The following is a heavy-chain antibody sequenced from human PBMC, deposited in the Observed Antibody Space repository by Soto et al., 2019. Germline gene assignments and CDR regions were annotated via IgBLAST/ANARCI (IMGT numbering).Heavy chain of an antibody. J-gene: IGHJ3*02. V-gene: IGHV1-46*01. CDR2: INPSGGST. CDR1: GYTFTSNY. Sequence: GASVKVSCKVSGYTFTSNYMHWVRQAPGQGLEWMGIINPSGGSTNYAQKFQGRVSMATDTSTSTLYMELSSLRSEDTAMYYCARGYYYYDSSGLGAFDIWGQGTMVTVSS. D-gene: IGHD3-22*01. CDR3: ARGYYYYDSSGLGAFDI.